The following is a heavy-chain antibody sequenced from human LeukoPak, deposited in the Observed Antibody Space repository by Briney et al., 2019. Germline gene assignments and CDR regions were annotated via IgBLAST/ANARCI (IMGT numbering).Heavy chain of an antibody. J-gene: IGHJ4*02. CDR2: IYYSGST. CDR3: ARDAGEQLAFDY. CDR1: GGPISSGGYY. V-gene: IGHV4-31*03. D-gene: IGHD6-13*01. Sequence: PSETLSLTCTVSGGPISSGGYYWSWIRQHPGKGLEWIGYIYYSGSTYYNPSLKSRVTISVDTSKNQFSLKLSSVTAADTAVYYCARDAGEQLAFDYWGQGTLVTVSS.